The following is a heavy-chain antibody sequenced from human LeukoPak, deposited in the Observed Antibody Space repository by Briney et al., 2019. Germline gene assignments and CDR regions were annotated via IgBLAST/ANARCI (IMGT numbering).Heavy chain of an antibody. D-gene: IGHD2-15*01. CDR3: ARDLKPPLGYCSGGSCYSHDAFDI. V-gene: IGHV3-23*01. CDR1: GFTFSSYA. CDR2: ISISGYTT. J-gene: IGHJ3*02. Sequence: GGSLRLSCAASGFTFSSYAMSWVRRAPGKGLEWVSSISISGYTTYYADSVKGRFTISRDNSKNTLYLQMNSLRAEDTAVYYCARDLKPPLGYCSGGSCYSHDAFDIWGQGTMVTVSS.